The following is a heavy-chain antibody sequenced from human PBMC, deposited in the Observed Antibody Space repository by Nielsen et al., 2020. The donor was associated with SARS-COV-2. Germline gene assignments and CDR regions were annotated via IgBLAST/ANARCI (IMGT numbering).Heavy chain of an antibody. J-gene: IGHJ4*02. CDR2: TYYRSKWYN. CDR1: GDSVSSNSAA. D-gene: IGHD2-15*01. Sequence: SQTLSLTCAISGDSVSSNSAAWNWIRQSPSRGLEWLGRTYYRSKWYNDYAVSVKSRITINPDTSKNQFSLQLNSVTPEDTAVYYCARPRDCSGGTCYSGDYFDYWGQGTLVTVSS. CDR3: ARPRDCSGGTCYSGDYFDY. V-gene: IGHV6-1*01.